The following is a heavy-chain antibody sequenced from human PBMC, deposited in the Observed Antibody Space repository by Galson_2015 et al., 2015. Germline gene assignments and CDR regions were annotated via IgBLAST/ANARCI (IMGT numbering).Heavy chain of an antibody. CDR3: ARDLALRFLEWSPGSWFDP. J-gene: IGHJ5*02. D-gene: IGHD3-3*01. V-gene: IGHV3-74*01. CDR1: GFTFSSYW. Sequence: SLRLSCAASGFTFSSYWMHWVRHAPGKGLVWVSHIYSDGSITSYADSVKGRFTISRDNAKNTLYLQMNSLRAEDTAVYYCARDLALRFLEWSPGSWFDPWGQGTLVTVSS. CDR2: IYSDGSIT.